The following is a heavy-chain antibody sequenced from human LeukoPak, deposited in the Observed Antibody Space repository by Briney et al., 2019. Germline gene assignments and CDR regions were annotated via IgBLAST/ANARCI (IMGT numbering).Heavy chain of an antibody. J-gene: IGHJ4*02. CDR2: ISYDGSNK. CDR1: GFTFSSYA. Sequence: PGRSLRLSCAASGFTFSSYAMHWVRQAPGKGLERVAVISYDGSNKYYADSVKGRFTISRDNSKNTLYLQMNSLRAEDTAVYYCARDKGGSYDYWGQGTLVTVSS. CDR3: ARDKGGSYDY. D-gene: IGHD1-26*01. V-gene: IGHV3-30-3*01.